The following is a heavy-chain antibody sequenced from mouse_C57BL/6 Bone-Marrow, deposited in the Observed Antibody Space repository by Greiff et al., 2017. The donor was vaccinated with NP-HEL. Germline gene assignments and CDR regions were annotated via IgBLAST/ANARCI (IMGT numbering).Heavy chain of an antibody. CDR2: ISDGGSYT. D-gene: IGHD1-1*01. Sequence: DVQLVESGGGLVKPGGSLKLSCAASGFTFSSSAMSWVRQTPEKRLEWVATISDGGSYTYYPDNVKGRFTISRDNAKNNLYLQMSHLKSEDTAMYYCARDLTTVVATNFDVWGTGTTVTVSS. J-gene: IGHJ1*03. V-gene: IGHV5-4*01. CDR3: ARDLTTVVATNFDV. CDR1: GFTFSSSA.